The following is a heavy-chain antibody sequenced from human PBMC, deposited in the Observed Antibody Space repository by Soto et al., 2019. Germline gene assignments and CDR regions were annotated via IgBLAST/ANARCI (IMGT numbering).Heavy chain of an antibody. D-gene: IGHD2-2*01. CDR1: GYTFTSYG. Sequence: ASVKVSCKASGYTFTSYGISWVRQAPGQGLEWMGWISAYNGNTNYAQKLQGRVTMTTDTSTSTAYMELRSLRSDDTAVYYCARVGDIVVVPAALSPFLPGPRGQGTLVTVSS. CDR3: ARVGDIVVVPAALSPFLPGP. CDR2: ISAYNGNT. V-gene: IGHV1-18*01. J-gene: IGHJ5*02.